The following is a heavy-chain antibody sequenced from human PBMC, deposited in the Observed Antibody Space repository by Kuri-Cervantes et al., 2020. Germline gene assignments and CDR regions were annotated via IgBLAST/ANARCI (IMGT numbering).Heavy chain of an antibody. Sequence: GESLKISCAASGFTFSSYDMHWVRQATGKGLEWVPGIGTTGDTYYPGSVKGRFTISRDNSKNTLYLQMNSLRAEDTAVYYCARERSGSYYYGMDVWGQGTTVTVSS. CDR2: IGTTGDT. J-gene: IGHJ6*02. CDR1: GFTFSSYD. CDR3: ARERSGSYYYGMDV. D-gene: IGHD1-26*01. V-gene: IGHV3-13*01.